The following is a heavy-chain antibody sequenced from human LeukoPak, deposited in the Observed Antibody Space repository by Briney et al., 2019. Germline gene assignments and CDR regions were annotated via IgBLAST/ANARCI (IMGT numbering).Heavy chain of an antibody. CDR3: ARSTMKFDYYMDV. Sequence: SETLSLTCTVSGGSISSSSYYWGWIRQPPGKGLEWIGSIYYSGSTYYNPSLKSRVTISVDTSKNQFSLKLSSVTAADTAVYYCARSTMKFDYYMDVWGKGTTVTVSS. CDR2: IYYSGST. J-gene: IGHJ6*03. D-gene: IGHD3-22*01. CDR1: GGSISSSSYY. V-gene: IGHV4-39*01.